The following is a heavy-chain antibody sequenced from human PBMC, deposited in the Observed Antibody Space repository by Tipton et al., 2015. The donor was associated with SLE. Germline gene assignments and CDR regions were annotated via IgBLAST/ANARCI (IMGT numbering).Heavy chain of an antibody. CDR3: ARATDTAMAAGWFAS. D-gene: IGHD5-18*01. J-gene: IGHJ5*01. Sequence: TLSLTCTVSGGSLSGYYWSWIRQPAGKGLEWIGYVYDTERPIYNPSLQSRVTISSDMSKSQLSLRLTSVTVADTGVYYCARATDTAMAAGWFASWGQGTLVTVSS. CDR1: GGSLSGYY. V-gene: IGHV4-59*01. CDR2: VYDTERP.